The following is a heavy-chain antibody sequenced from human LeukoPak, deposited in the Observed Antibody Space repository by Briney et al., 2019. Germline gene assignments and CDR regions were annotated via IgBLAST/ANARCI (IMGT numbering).Heavy chain of an antibody. Sequence: PGGSLRLSCAASGFTFSSYWMSWVRQAPGKGLEWVSYISSSSSTIYYADSVKGRFTISRDNAKNSLYLQMNSLRAEDTAVYYCAREEVVKDGLDAFDIWGQGTTVTVSS. J-gene: IGHJ3*02. CDR1: GFTFSSYW. CDR2: ISSSSSTI. V-gene: IGHV3-48*01. D-gene: IGHD4-23*01. CDR3: AREEVVKDGLDAFDI.